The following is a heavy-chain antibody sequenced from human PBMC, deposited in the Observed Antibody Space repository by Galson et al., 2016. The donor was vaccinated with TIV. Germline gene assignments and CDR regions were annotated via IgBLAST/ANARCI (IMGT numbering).Heavy chain of an antibody. D-gene: IGHD3-10*01. J-gene: IGHJ6*02. CDR1: GFNFKTFP. CDR3: ATCISGPTLALYYHGMDV. V-gene: IGHV3-30-3*01. CDR2: ISSDGTNK. Sequence: LRLSCAASGFNFKTFPIHWVRLAPGKGLEWVSLISSDGTNKYYADSVKGRFTISRDNSKNTVHLEMDSLRPEDTAMYFCATCISGPTLALYYHGMDVWGQGTTVTVSS.